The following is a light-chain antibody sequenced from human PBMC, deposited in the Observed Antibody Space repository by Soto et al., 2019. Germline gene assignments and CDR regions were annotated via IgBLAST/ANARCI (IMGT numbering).Light chain of an antibody. Sequence: DVVMTQSPLSLPVTLGQPASISCRSSQSLAYIDGNTYLNWFQQRPGQSPRRLIYKVSNRDSGVPDRFSGSGSGTDFTLKISRVEAGDVGVYYCMQGTHWPPYTFAQETKLEIK. CDR1: QSLAYIDGNTY. CDR3: MQGTHWPPYT. J-gene: IGKJ2*01. V-gene: IGKV2-30*01. CDR2: KVS.